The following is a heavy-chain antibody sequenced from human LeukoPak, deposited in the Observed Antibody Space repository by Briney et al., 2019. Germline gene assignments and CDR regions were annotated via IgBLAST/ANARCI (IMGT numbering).Heavy chain of an antibody. D-gene: IGHD3-10*01. CDR2: IYTSGST. CDR1: GGSISSGSYY. CDR3: ASAMVRGVIGNDY. V-gene: IGHV4-61*02. Sequence: SQTLSLTCTVSGGSISSGSYYWSWIRQPAGKGLEWIGRIYTSGSTNYNPSLKSRVTISVDTSKNQFSLKLSSVTAADTAVYYCASAMVRGVIGNDYWGQGTLVTVSS. J-gene: IGHJ4*02.